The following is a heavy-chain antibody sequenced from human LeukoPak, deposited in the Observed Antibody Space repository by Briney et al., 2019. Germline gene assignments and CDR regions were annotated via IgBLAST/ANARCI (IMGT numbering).Heavy chain of an antibody. CDR1: GYTFTSYG. Sequence: ASVEVSCKASGYTFTSYGISWVRQAPGQGLEWMGWISAYNGNTNYAQKLQGRVTMTTDTSTSTAYMELRSLRSDDTAVYYCARGAGVVAPNYYYGMDVWGQGTTVTVSS. CDR2: ISAYNGNT. D-gene: IGHD3-3*01. CDR3: ARGAGVVAPNYYYGMDV. J-gene: IGHJ6*02. V-gene: IGHV1-18*01.